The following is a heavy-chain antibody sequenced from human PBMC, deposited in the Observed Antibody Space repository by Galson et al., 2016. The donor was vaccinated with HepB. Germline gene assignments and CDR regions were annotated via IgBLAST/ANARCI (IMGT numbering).Heavy chain of an antibody. CDR3: ARDDDFWRFDP. CDR2: IIPIFGTA. V-gene: IGHV1-69*13. CDR1: GGTFSSYG. Sequence: SVKVSCKASGGTFSSYGISWVRQAPGQGLEWMGGIIPIFGTANYAQKSQGRVTITADESTSTAYMELSSLGSEDTAVYYCARDDDFWRFDPWGQGTLVTVSS. J-gene: IGHJ5*02. D-gene: IGHD3-3*01.